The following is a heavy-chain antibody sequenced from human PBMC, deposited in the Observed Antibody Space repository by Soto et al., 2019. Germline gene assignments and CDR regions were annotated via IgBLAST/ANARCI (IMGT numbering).Heavy chain of an antibody. CDR2: IYYSGYT. V-gene: IGHV4-39*01. D-gene: IGHD3-16*01. Sequence: PPETLSHTCTVSGGFISSSSYYWCWIRQPQGKGLEWIGGIYYSGYTYYNPSLKSRVTISVDTSKNQFSLKLSSVTAADTAVYYCARHNGPLYVGYYYDMDVWGQGTTVT. J-gene: IGHJ6*02. CDR3: ARHNGPLYVGYYYDMDV. CDR1: GGFISSSSYY.